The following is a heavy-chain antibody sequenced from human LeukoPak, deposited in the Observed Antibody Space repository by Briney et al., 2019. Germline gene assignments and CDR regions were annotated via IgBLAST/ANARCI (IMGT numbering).Heavy chain of an antibody. V-gene: IGHV4-39*07. CDR2: IYYSGST. Sequence: SQTLSLTCTVSGGSISSGDYYWGWIRQPPGKGLEWIGSIYYSGSTYYNPSLKSRVTISVDTSKNQFSLKLSSVTAADTAVYYCATVVVVAATRYSSGLSIDYWGQGTLVTVSS. CDR3: ATVVVVAATRYSSGLSIDY. D-gene: IGHD2-15*01. CDR1: GGSISSGDYY. J-gene: IGHJ4*02.